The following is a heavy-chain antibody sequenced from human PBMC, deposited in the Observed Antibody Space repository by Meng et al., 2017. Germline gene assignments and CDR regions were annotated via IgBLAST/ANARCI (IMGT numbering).Heavy chain of an antibody. Sequence: GESLKISCAASGFTFSNAWMSWVRQAPGKGLEWVGRIKSKTDGGTTDYAAPVKGRFTISRNDSKNTLYLQINSLNTEDTAVYYCTTDRPLEGSRSYYTVWYYYVMDVWGQGTMVTVSS. CDR3: TTDRPLEGSRSYYTVWYYYVMDV. CDR2: IKSKTDGGTT. CDR1: GFTFSNAW. V-gene: IGHV3-15*01. D-gene: IGHD3-10*01. J-gene: IGHJ6*02.